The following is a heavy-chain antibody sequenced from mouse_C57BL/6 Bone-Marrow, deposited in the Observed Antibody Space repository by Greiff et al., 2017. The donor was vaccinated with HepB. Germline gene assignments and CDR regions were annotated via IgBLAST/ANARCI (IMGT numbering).Heavy chain of an antibody. CDR1: GYTFTSYW. CDR3: ARPAQVSFAY. J-gene: IGHJ3*01. D-gene: IGHD3-2*02. V-gene: IGHV1-64*01. CDR2: IHPNSGST. Sequence: QVQLQQPGAELVKPGASVKLSCKASGYTFTSYWMHWVKQRPGQGLEWIGMIHPNSGSTNYNEKFKSKATLTVDKSSSTAYMQLSSLTFEDSAVYYCARPAQVSFAYWGQGTLVTVSA.